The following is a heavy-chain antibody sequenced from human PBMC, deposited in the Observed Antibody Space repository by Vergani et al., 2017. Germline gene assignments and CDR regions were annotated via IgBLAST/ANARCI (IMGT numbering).Heavy chain of an antibody. CDR1: GFTFTSSA. J-gene: IGHJ6*03. CDR2: IVVGSGNT. V-gene: IGHV1-58*01. D-gene: IGHD2-15*01. CDR3: AADLRRYCSGGSCSYYYYMDV. Sequence: QLVQSGAEVKKPGSSVKVSCKASGFTFTSSAVQWVRQARGQRLEWIGWIVVGSGNTNYAQKFQERVTITRDMSTSTAYMELSSLRSEDTAVYYCAADLRRYCSGGSCSYYYYMDVWGKGTTVTVSS.